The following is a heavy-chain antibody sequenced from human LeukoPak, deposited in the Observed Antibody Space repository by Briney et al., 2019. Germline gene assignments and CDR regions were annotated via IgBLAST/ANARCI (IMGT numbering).Heavy chain of an antibody. J-gene: IGHJ5*02. V-gene: IGHV3-23*01. Sequence: GGSLRLSCAASGFTFNRYAMSWVRQAPGKGLEWVSAISFSGADTYYADSVKGRFTISRDNSKNTLYLQMNSLRAEDTAVYYCAKDVRSIFNWLDPWGQGTLVTVSS. CDR1: GFTFNRYA. D-gene: IGHD3-10*02. CDR3: AKDVRSIFNWLDP. CDR2: ISFSGADT.